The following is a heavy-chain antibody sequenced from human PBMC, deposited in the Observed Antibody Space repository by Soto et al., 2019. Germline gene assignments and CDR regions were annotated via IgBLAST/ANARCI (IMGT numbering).Heavy chain of an antibody. Sequence: LRLSCAASGFTLSSYALSLVRQARGKGREGVSAICGSGGSTYYAHTLKDGFTNHRDKSKNKLYLQMNSLRDEDTDVYFCAKERFWAAAVIGIYYWGQGTLVTVSS. CDR2: ICGSGGST. V-gene: IGHV3-23*01. CDR3: AKERFWAAAVIGIYY. CDR1: GFTLSSYA. J-gene: IGHJ4*01. D-gene: IGHD6-25*01.